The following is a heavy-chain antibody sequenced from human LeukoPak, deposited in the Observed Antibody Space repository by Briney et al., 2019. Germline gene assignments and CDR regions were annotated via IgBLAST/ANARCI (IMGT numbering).Heavy chain of an antibody. CDR2: ISGSGGST. J-gene: IGHJ4*02. CDR1: GFTFRSYA. D-gene: IGHD6-13*01. Sequence: GGSLRLSCAASGFTFRSYAMSWVRQAPGKGLEWVSGISGSGGSTYYADSVKGRFTVSRDNPKNTLYLQMNSLRAEDTAVYYCAKTTGYTYSFDYWGQGTLVTVSS. V-gene: IGHV3-23*01. CDR3: AKTTGYTYSFDY.